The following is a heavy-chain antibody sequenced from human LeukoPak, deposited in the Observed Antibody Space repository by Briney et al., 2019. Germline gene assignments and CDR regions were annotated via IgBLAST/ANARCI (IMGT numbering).Heavy chain of an antibody. Sequence: SVKVSCKASGGTFSSYAISWVRQAPGQGLEWMGGIIPIFGTANYAQNFQGRVTITADESTSTAYIELSSLRSEDTAVYYCARDLDSSGPGVDYWGQGTLVTVSS. CDR2: IIPIFGTA. D-gene: IGHD6-19*01. CDR1: GGTFSSYA. V-gene: IGHV1-69*13. CDR3: ARDLDSSGPGVDY. J-gene: IGHJ4*02.